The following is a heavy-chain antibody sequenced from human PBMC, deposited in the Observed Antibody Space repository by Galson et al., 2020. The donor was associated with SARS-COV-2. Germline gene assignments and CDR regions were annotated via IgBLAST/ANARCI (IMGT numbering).Heavy chain of an antibody. CDR3: TTHDVVVMRALGMDA. J-gene: IGHJ6*02. CDR1: CFNFRAAC. Sequence: PGGSPRLSSAAPCFNFRAACMNCVRQATGKGRERVGRHNSKNNSETTDLAAPVKGRFTLSRDDSKDTLYLQMNSLKTEDTAVYYCTTHDVVVMRALGMDAWGQGTTVTVSS. D-gene: IGHD2-8*01. CDR2: HNSKNNSETT. V-gene: IGHV3-15*07.